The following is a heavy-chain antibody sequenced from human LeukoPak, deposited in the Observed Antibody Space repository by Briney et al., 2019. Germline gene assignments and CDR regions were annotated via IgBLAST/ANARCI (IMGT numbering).Heavy chain of an antibody. CDR2: INPNSGGT. D-gene: IGHD3-22*01. Sequence: LRASVKVSCKASGYTFTGYYMYWVRQAPGQGLEWMGWINPNSGGTNYAQKFQGRVTMTRDTSISTAYMELSRLRSDDTAVYYCARGYYDSSGPFDYWGQGTLVTVSS. CDR3: ARGYYDSSGPFDY. V-gene: IGHV1-2*02. J-gene: IGHJ4*02. CDR1: GYTFTGYY.